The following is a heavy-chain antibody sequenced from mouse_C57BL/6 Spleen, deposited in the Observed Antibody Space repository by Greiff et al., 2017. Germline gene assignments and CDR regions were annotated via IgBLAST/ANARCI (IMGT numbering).Heavy chain of an antibody. V-gene: IGHV1-55*01. Sequence: QVQLKQPGAELVKPGASVKMSCKASGYTFTSYWITWVKQRPGQGLEWIGDIYPGSGSTNYNEKFKSKATLTVDTSSSTAYMQLSSLTSEDSAVYYCTRSIPYDYGSSYGYFDVWGTGTTVTVSS. CDR3: TRSIPYDYGSSYGYFDV. D-gene: IGHD1-1*01. J-gene: IGHJ1*03. CDR2: IYPGSGST. CDR1: GYTFTSYW.